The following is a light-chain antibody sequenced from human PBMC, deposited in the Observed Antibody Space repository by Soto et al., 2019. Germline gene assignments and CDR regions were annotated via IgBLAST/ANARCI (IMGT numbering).Light chain of an antibody. V-gene: IGLV2-11*01. Sequence: QSLLTHPRSLSGSPGQSVTISCTGTSIDVGGYDFVSWHQQHPGKAPKLIIYNVNKRPSGVTDRFSGSKSGNTASLTISGLQAEDEADYYCCSFADIYTYIFGTGTKVTVL. CDR1: SIDVGGYDF. CDR3: CSFADIYTYI. CDR2: NVN. J-gene: IGLJ1*01.